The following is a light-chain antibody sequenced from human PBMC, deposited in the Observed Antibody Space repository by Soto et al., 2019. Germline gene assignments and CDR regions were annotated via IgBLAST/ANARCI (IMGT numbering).Light chain of an antibody. V-gene: IGKV1-5*03. Sequence: DIQMTQSPSTLSASVGDRVTITCRASQSISVWLAWYQQKAGKAPNLLIYKASRLESGVPSRFSGSGSETEFTLTISGLQPGDSATYYCQQYNDSFRYTFGQGTKVDIK. CDR2: KAS. J-gene: IGKJ2*01. CDR1: QSISVW. CDR3: QQYNDSFRYT.